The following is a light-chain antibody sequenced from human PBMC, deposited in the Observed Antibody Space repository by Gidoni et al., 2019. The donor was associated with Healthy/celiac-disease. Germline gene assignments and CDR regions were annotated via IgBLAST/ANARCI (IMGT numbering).Light chain of an antibody. V-gene: IGKV1-8*01. J-gene: IGKJ1*01. CDR2: AAS. Sequence: ICMPHSPSSLSASTGDRATITCRASQGISSYLAWYQQKPGKAPKLLIYAASTLQSGVPSRFSGSGSGTDFTLTISSLQSEDFATYYCQQYYSYPRTFGQGTKVEIK. CDR1: QGISSY. CDR3: QQYYSYPRT.